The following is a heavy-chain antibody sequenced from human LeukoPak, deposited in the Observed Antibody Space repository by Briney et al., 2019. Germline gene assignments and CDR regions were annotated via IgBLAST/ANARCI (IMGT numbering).Heavy chain of an antibody. CDR3: AKHYRNYGDYVAFDI. CDR1: GFSFSTYG. V-gene: IGHV3-23*01. J-gene: IGHJ3*02. D-gene: IGHD4-17*01. Sequence: PGGSLRLSCAASGFSFSTYGMSWVRQAPGKGLEWVSGFGGNVGSTYYADSVKGRFTISRDNSKNTLYVQMNSLRAEDTAVYYCAKHYRNYGDYVAFDIWGQGTTVTVSS. CDR2: FGGNVGST.